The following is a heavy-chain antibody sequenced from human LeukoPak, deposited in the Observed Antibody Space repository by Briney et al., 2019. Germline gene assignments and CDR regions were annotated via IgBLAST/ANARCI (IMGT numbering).Heavy chain of an antibody. CDR2: ISASGGSA. CDR3: AKVMKGSERLTMVRGVIIKTAGLYYMDV. V-gene: IGHV3-23*01. CDR1: GFTLSSYA. Sequence: GGSLRLSCAASGFTLSSYAMSWVRQAPGKGLEWVSSISASGGSANYADSVKGRFTISRDNSKNTVYLQMNSLRAEDTAVYYCAKVMKGSERLTMVRGVIIKTAGLYYMDVWGKGTTVTVSS. J-gene: IGHJ6*03. D-gene: IGHD3-10*01.